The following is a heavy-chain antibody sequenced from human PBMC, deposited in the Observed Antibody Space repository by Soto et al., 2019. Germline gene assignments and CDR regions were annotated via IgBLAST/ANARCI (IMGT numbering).Heavy chain of an antibody. D-gene: IGHD2-2*01. CDR2: ISSSSSYI. Sequence: EVQLVESGGGLVKPGGSLRLSCAASGFTFSSYSMNWVRQAPGKGLEWVSSISSSSSYIYYADSVKGRFTLSRDNAQNSLYLQMNSLGAEDTAVYYCARWVVVVPAAIGYYGMDVWGQGTTVTVSS. V-gene: IGHV3-21*01. CDR1: GFTFSSYS. J-gene: IGHJ6*02. CDR3: ARWVVVVPAAIGYYGMDV.